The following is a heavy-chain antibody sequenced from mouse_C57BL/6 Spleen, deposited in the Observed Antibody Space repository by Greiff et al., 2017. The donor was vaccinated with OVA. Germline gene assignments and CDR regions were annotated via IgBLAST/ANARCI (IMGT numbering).Heavy chain of an antibody. Sequence: DVMLVESGGDLVKPGGSLKLSCAASGFTFSSYGMSWVRQTPDKRLEWVATISSGGSYTYYPDSVKGRFTISRDNAKNTLYLQMSSLKSEDTAMYYCARHYYGSSQAWFAYWGQGTLVTVSA. CDR3: ARHYYGSSQAWFAY. J-gene: IGHJ3*01. V-gene: IGHV5-6*02. CDR2: ISSGGSYT. D-gene: IGHD1-1*01. CDR1: GFTFSSYG.